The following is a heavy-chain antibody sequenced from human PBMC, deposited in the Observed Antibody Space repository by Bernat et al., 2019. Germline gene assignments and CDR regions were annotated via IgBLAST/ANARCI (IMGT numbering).Heavy chain of an antibody. Sequence: EVQLVQSGAEVKKPWESLRISCKGSGYSFTSYWISWVRQMPGKGLEWMGRIDPSDSYTNYSPSFQGHVTISADKSISTAYLQWSSLKASDTAMYYCARAYDFWSGYYRVNWFDPWGQGTLVTVSS. D-gene: IGHD3-3*01. J-gene: IGHJ5*02. V-gene: IGHV5-10-1*03. CDR3: ARAYDFWSGYYRVNWFDP. CDR2: IDPSDSYT. CDR1: GYSFTSYW.